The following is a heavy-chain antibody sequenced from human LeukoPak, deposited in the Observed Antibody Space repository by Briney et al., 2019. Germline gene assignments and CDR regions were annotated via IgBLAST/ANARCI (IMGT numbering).Heavy chain of an antibody. J-gene: IGHJ5*02. CDR3: ARTSFELGYCSGGSCYFGTFDP. CDR2: IYYSGNT. CDR1: GGSISSSY. V-gene: IGHV4-59*08. D-gene: IGHD2-15*01. Sequence: SETLSLTCSVSGGSISSSYWSWIRQPPGKGLEWIGYIYYSGNTNYNPSLGSRVTISVDTSNNQFSLKLSSVTAADTAVYYCARTSFELGYCSGGSCYFGTFDPWGQGTLVTVSS.